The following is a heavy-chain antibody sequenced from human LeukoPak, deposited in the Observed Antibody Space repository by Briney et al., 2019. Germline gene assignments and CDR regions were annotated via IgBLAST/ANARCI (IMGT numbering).Heavy chain of an antibody. CDR1: GFTFSSYA. D-gene: IGHD6-25*01. CDR3: AKEIRKAAAATNYFDY. J-gene: IGHJ4*02. CDR2: ISGYGGAT. Sequence: GGSLRLSCAVSGFTFSSYAMSWVRQAPGRGLEWVSVISGYGGATYYADSVKGRFTISRDDSKNTLYLQMNSLRAEDTAVYYCAKEIRKAAAATNYFDYWGQGTLVTVSS. V-gene: IGHV3-23*01.